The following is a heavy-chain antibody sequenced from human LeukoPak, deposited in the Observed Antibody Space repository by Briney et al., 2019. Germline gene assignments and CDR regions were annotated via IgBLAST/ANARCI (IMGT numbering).Heavy chain of an antibody. V-gene: IGHV1-18*01. CDR3: ARRAPGKLAADY. D-gene: IGHD1-1*01. CDR2: SGPYNGNT. CDR1: GYSFISYY. J-gene: IGHJ4*02. Sequence: ASVKVSCKASGYSFISYYIHWVRQAPGQGLEWMGWSGPYNGNTNYAQKFQDRITMTTDTSTSTAYMELRSLRSDDTAMYYCARRAPGKLAADYWGQGTLVTVSS.